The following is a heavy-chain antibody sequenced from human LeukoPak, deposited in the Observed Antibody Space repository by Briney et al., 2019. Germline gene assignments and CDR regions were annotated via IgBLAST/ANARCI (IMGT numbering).Heavy chain of an antibody. CDR1: GFTFSNAW. CDR2: INWNGGST. Sequence: GGSLRLSCAASGFTFSNAWMSWVRRAPGKGLEWVSGINWNGGSTGYVDSVKGRFTISRDNAKNSLYLQMNSLRAEDTALYYCARGIDDGDNWFDSWGQGTLVTVSS. D-gene: IGHD1-1*01. J-gene: IGHJ5*01. V-gene: IGHV3-20*04. CDR3: ARGIDDGDNWFDS.